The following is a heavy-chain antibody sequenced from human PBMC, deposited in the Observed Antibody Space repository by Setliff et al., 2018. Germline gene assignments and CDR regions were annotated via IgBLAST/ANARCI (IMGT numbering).Heavy chain of an antibody. CDR2: IYYSGNN. CDR1: GTSLDSIANGNQF. Sequence: SETLSLTCSVSGTSLDSIANGNQFWGWTRQPPGKGLEWIGRIYYSGNNYYNASLKSRLTISVDTSKNQFSLKLRSVTAADTAVYYCARTGTYRYFDYWGQGILVTVSS. D-gene: IGHD1-1*01. V-gene: IGHV4-39*01. J-gene: IGHJ4*02. CDR3: ARTGTYRYFDY.